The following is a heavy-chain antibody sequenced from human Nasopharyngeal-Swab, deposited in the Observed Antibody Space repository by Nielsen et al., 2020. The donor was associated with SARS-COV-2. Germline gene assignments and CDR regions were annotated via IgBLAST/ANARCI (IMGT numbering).Heavy chain of an antibody. CDR3: ARVLNIAVAGPSG. V-gene: IGHV3-21*01. Sequence: GESLKISCASSGFTFLSYSLNWVRQAPGKGLEWVSSISSSSSYIYYADSVKGRFTISRDNAKNSLYLQMNSLRAEDTAVYYCARVLNIAVAGPSGWGQGTLVTVSS. CDR2: ISSSSSYI. CDR1: GFTFLSYS. D-gene: IGHD6-19*01. J-gene: IGHJ4*02.